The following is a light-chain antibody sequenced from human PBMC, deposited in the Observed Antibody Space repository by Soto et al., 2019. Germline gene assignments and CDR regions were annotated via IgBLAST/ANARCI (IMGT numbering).Light chain of an antibody. V-gene: IGKV1-5*01. J-gene: IGKJ1*01. CDR1: QSISSW. Sequence: DIQMTQSPSTLSVSVGDRVTITFRASQSISSWLAWYQQKPGKAPKLLIYDASSLESGVPSRFSGSGSGTEFTLTISSLQPDDFATYYCQQYNSLWTFGQGTKVDI. CDR3: QQYNSLWT. CDR2: DAS.